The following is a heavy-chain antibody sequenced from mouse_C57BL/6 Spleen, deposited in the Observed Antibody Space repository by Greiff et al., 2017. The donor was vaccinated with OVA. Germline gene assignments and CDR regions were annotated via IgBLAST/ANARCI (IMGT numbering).Heavy chain of an antibody. V-gene: IGHV1-69*01. D-gene: IGHD3-2*02. CDR1: GYTFTSYW. J-gene: IGHJ2*01. Sequence: QVQLQQPGAELVMPGASVKLSCKASGYTFTSYWMHWVKQRPGQGLEWIGEIDPSDSYTNYNQKFKGKSTLTVDKSSSTAYMQLSSLTSEDSAVYYCARGQLRLVYLDYWGQGTTLTVSS. CDR2: IDPSDSYT. CDR3: ARGQLRLVYLDY.